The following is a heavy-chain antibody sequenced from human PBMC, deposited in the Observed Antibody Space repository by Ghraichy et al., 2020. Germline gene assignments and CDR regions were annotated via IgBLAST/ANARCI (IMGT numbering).Heavy chain of an antibody. V-gene: IGHV1-18*01. J-gene: IGHJ4*02. CDR1: GYTFTTYG. CDR2: ISAYNGNT. D-gene: IGHD2-2*01. CDR3: ARVRGEPAAIPPPLYY. Sequence: SVKVSCKASGYTFTTYGISWVRQAPGQGLEWMGWISAYNGNTNFAQKLQGRVTMTTDTSTRTAYMELRSLTSDDTAGYYCARVRGEPAAIPPPLYYWGQGTLVTVSS.